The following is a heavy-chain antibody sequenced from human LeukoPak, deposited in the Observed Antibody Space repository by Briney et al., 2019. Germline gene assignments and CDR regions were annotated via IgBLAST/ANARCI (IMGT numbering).Heavy chain of an antibody. D-gene: IGHD4-17*01. J-gene: IGHJ4*02. CDR1: GFTVSSNY. Sequence: PGGSLRLSCAASGFTVSSNYMSWVRQARGKGLEWVSVIYSGGSTYYADSVKGRFTISRDNSKNTLYLQMNSLRAEDTAVYYCARERDYGDTWYFDYWGQGTLVTVSS. CDR3: ARERDYGDTWYFDY. V-gene: IGHV3-53*01. CDR2: IYSGGST.